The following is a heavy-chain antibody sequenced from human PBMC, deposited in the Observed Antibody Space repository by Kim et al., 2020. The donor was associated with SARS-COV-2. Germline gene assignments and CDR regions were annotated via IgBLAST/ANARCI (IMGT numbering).Heavy chain of an antibody. CDR2: INEVGSEK. J-gene: IGHJ6*02. V-gene: IGHV3-7*03. D-gene: IGHD3-3*01. CDR1: RFTFDSYW. CDR3: ARDTRFYYGLDV. Sequence: GGSLRLSCAASRFTFDSYWMTWGSLAPGKGREWVAKINEVGSEKSYVDSVKGRYTISRDNAKNTLYLQMNTLRAEDTAIYYCARDTRFYYGLDVWGQGTTVTVSS.